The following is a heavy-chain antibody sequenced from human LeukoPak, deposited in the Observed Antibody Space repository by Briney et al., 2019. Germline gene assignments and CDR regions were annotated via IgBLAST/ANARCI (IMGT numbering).Heavy chain of an antibody. CDR3: ARRLVAGTLYMDV. J-gene: IGHJ6*03. V-gene: IGHV4-39*01. D-gene: IGHD6-19*01. CDR1: GGPISSSSYY. CDR2: IYYSGST. Sequence: PSETLSLTCTVSGGPISSSSYYWGWIRRPPGKGLEWIGSIYYSGSTYYNPSLKSRVTISVDTCKNQFSLKLSSVTADDTAVYYCARRLVAGTLYMDVWGKGTTVTVSS.